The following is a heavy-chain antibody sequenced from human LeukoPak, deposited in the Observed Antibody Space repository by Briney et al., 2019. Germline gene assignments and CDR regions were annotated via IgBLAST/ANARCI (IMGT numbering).Heavy chain of an antibody. V-gene: IGHV5-51*01. CDR1: GSCFTRYW. D-gene: IGHD2-8*01. CDR2: IYPGDSDT. CDR3: ARHAAAWSWVDY. J-gene: IGHJ4*02. Sequence: GASLKISCKGSGSCFTRYWIGWVRQMPGKGLGWMGIIYPGDSDTRYSPSFQGQVAISADKSISTAYLQWSSLKASDTAMYYCARHAAAWSWVDYWGQGTLVTVSS.